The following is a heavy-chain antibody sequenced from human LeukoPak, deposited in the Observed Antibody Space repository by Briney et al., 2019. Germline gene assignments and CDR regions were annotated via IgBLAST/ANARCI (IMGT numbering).Heavy chain of an antibody. CDR3: AKTRGGVVAPTSDY. V-gene: IGHV3-23*01. CDR2: ISGSGGST. Sequence: GGSLRLSCAASGFIFSSYAMSWVRQAPGKGLEWVSVISGSGGSTYYADSVKGRFTISRDNSKNTLYLQMNSLRVEDTAVCYCAKTRGGVVAPTSDYWGQGTLVTVSS. CDR1: GFIFSSYA. D-gene: IGHD5-12*01. J-gene: IGHJ4*02.